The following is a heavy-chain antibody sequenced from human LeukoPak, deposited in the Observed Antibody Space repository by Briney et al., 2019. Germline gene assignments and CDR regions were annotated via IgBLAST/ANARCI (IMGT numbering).Heavy chain of an antibody. D-gene: IGHD2-2*01. CDR2: ISAHNGNT. V-gene: IGHV1-18*04. Sequence: ASVKVSCKASGYTFTSYGISWVRQAPGQGLEWTGWISAHNGNTNYAQKLQGRVTMTTDTSTSTAYMELRSLRSDDTAVYYCARDIVVVPAAIYYYYYGMDVWGKGTTVTVSS. CDR3: ARDIVVVPAAIYYYYYGMDV. J-gene: IGHJ6*04. CDR1: GYTFTSYG.